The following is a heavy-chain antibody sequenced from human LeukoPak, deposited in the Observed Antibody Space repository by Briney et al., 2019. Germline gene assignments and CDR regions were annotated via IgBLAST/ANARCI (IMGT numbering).Heavy chain of an antibody. J-gene: IGHJ5*02. CDR2: INWNGGST. CDR1: GFTFDEYG. D-gene: IGHD2-2*01. CDR3: ARDLWPGYCSSTSCPTDL. Sequence: GGSLRLSCAASGFTFDEYGMSWVRQAPGKGLEWVSGINWNGGSTGYADSVKGRFTISRDNAKNSLYLQMNSLRAEDTALYYCARDLWPGYCSSTSCPTDLWGQGTLVTVSS. V-gene: IGHV3-20*04.